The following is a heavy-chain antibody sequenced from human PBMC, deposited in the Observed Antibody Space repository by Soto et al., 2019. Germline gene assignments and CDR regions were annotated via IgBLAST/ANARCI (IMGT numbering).Heavy chain of an antibody. CDR3: AKDSVAGMGWGY. D-gene: IGHD6-19*01. Sequence: QVQLVESGGGVVQPGRSLRLSCAASGFTFSSYGMHWVRQAPGKGLEWVAVISYDGSNKYYADSVKGRFTISRDNSKNTLYLQMNSLRAEDTAVYYCAKDSVAGMGWGYWGQGTLVTVSS. J-gene: IGHJ4*02. V-gene: IGHV3-30*18. CDR2: ISYDGSNK. CDR1: GFTFSSYG.